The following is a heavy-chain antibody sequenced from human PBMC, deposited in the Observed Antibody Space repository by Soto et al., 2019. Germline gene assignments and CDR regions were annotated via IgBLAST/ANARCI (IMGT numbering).Heavy chain of an antibody. CDR1: GFTFSSYA. J-gene: IGHJ4*02. CDR2: ISSNGGST. V-gene: IGHV3-64*01. Sequence: PGRSLRLSRAASGFTFSSYAMHWVRQAPGKGLEYVSAISSNGGSTYYANSVKGRFTISRDNSKNTLYLQMGSLRAEDMAVYYCARGPGYYFDYWGQGT. CDR3: ARGPGYYFDY.